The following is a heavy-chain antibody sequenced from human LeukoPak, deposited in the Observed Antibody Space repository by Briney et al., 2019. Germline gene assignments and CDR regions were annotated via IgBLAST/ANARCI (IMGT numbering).Heavy chain of an antibody. CDR3: ARGGPYYYGSGSYTLYMDV. CDR2: IYYSGST. CDR1: GGSISSYY. Sequence: SETLSLTCTVSGGSISSYYWSWIRQPPGKGLEWIGYIYYSGSTNYSPSLKSRVTISVDTPKNQFSLKLSSVTAADTAVYYCARGGPYYYGSGSYTLYMDVWGKGTTVTVSS. J-gene: IGHJ6*03. V-gene: IGHV4-59*01. D-gene: IGHD3-10*01.